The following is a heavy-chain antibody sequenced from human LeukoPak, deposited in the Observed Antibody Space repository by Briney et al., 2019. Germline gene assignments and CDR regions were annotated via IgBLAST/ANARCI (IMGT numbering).Heavy chain of an antibody. V-gene: IGHV3-74*01. CDR2: INSDGSST. D-gene: IGHD7-27*01. Sequence: GGSLRLSCAASGFTFSSYWMHWVRHAPGKGLVWVSRINSDGSSTSYADSVKGRFTISRDNAKNTLYLQMNSLRAEDTAVYYCAREHYDWGSGYNWFDPWGQGTLVTVSS. CDR3: AREHYDWGSGYNWFDP. J-gene: IGHJ5*02. CDR1: GFTFSSYW.